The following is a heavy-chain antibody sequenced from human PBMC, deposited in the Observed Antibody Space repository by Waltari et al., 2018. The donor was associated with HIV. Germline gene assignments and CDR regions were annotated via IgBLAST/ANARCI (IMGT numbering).Heavy chain of an antibody. V-gene: IGHV4-39*01. Sequence: QLHLQESGPGLVKPSETLALTCTVSGGSITRNDFYWAWIRQPPGKGLEWIGFRYNSRTTADNPSLTSRVSMSRDTSKNRFSLRLHSVTAADTAIYYCARRGDGFNQHARLDHWGPGTLVTVSS. CDR1: GGSITRNDFY. CDR3: ARRGDGFNQHARLDH. CDR2: RYNSRTT. J-gene: IGHJ4*02. D-gene: IGHD2-2*01.